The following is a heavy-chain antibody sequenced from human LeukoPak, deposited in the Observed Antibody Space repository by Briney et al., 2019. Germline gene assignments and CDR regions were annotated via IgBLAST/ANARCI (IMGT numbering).Heavy chain of an antibody. D-gene: IGHD3-10*01. Sequence: GGSLRLSCAASGFTFSSYAMHWVRQAPGKGLEWVAVISYDGSNKYYADSVKGRFTISGDNSKNTLYLQMNSLRAEDTAVYYCARDPYYYGSGSYYSRPGRGSYFDYWGQGTLVTVSS. V-gene: IGHV3-30-3*01. J-gene: IGHJ4*02. CDR2: ISYDGSNK. CDR1: GFTFSSYA. CDR3: ARDPYYYGSGSYYSRPGRGSYFDY.